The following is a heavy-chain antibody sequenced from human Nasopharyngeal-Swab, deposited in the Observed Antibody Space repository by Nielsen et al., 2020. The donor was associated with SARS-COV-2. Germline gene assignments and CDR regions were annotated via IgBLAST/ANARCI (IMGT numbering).Heavy chain of an antibody. CDR2: INHSGST. Sequence: SETLSLTCAVYGGSFSADYWGWIRQPPGRGLEWIGEINHSGSTNYNPSLKSRVTISVDPSKNQFSLRLSSVTAADTAVYYCARGLSGIVPSPILGLGTYYYYYMDVWGKGTTVTVSS. CDR1: GGSFSADY. D-gene: IGHD7-27*01. V-gene: IGHV4-34*01. J-gene: IGHJ6*03. CDR3: ARGLSGIVPSPILGLGTYYYYYMDV.